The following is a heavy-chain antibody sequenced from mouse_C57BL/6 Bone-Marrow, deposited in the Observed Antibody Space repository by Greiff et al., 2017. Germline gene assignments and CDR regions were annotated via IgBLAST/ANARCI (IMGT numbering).Heavy chain of an antibody. D-gene: IGHD2-2*01. J-gene: IGHJ3*01. CDR2: IYPRTGNT. Sequence: VQLQQSGAELVRPGASVKLSCKASGYTFTSYDISWVKQRTGQGLEWIGEIYPRTGNTNYNEKFKGKATLTADKSSSTAYMELRSLTSEDSAVYFCARDYGYQNWFAYWGQGTLVTVSA. CDR1: GYTFTSYD. CDR3: ARDYGYQNWFAY. V-gene: IGHV1-81*01.